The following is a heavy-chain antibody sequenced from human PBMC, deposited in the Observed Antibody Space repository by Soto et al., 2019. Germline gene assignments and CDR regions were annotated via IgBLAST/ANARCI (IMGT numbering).Heavy chain of an antibody. CDR1: GDSVSSNSAT. D-gene: IGHD3-10*01. V-gene: IGHV6-1*01. J-gene: IGHJ4*02. CDR3: ARSITGSAYFDY. CDR2: TYYRSKWYY. Sequence: QVQLQQSGPVLVKPSQTLSFTCAISGDSVSSNSATWNWIRQSPSRGLQWLGRTYYRSKWYYDYPEAVKSRIPINPDTSKNQFPLQLISLTPEDTAVYCGARSITGSAYFDYWGQGTLVTVSS.